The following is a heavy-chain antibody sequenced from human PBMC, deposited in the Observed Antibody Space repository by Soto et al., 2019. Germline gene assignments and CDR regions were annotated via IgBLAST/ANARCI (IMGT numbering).Heavy chain of an antibody. J-gene: IGHJ3*02. CDR2: IWYDGSKK. V-gene: IGHV3-33*01. D-gene: IGHD1-20*01. Sequence: GGSLRLSCAASGFTFNNYGMHWVRQAPGKGLEWVTMIWYDGSKKNYTDAVRGRFTISRDNSKNTLYLQMDSLRADDTAVYYCARDHRYQRPPHDAFDIWGQGAVVTVSS. CDR3: ARDHRYQRPPHDAFDI. CDR1: GFTFNNYG.